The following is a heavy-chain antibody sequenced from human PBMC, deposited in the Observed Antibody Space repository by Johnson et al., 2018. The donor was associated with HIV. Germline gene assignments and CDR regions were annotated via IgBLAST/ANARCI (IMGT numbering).Heavy chain of an antibody. V-gene: IGHV3-23*04. J-gene: IGHJ3*02. CDR3: AKTSRGSSWFDAFDI. D-gene: IGHD6-13*01. CDR2: ISGSGGST. Sequence: EKLVESGGVVVQPGGSLRLSCAASGFTFDDYGMSWVRQAPGKGLEWVSAISGSGGSTYYADSVKGRFTISRDNSKNTLYLQMNSRRAEDTAVYYCAKTSRGSSWFDAFDIWGQGTMVTVSS. CDR1: GFTFDDYG.